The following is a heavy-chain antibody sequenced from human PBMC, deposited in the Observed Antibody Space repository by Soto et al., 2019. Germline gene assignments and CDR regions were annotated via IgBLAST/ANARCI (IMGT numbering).Heavy chain of an antibody. D-gene: IGHD5-18*01. V-gene: IGHV1-69*01. Sequence: QVQLVQSGAEVKKPGSSVKVSCKASGGIFTRYDIRWVRQAPGQGLEWMGAIIPIFGTANYAQKFQGRVTITADASTSTAYMELSSLRSEDTAIYYCARDSTWIPYYHYGMDVWGQGTTVTVSS. J-gene: IGHJ6*02. CDR3: ARDSTWIPYYHYGMDV. CDR1: GGIFTRYD. CDR2: IIPIFGTA.